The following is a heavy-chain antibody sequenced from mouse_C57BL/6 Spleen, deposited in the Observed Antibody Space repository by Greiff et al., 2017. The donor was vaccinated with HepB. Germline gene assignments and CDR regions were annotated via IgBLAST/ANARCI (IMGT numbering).Heavy chain of an antibody. Sequence: QVQLKESGAELARPGASVKMSCKASGYTFTSYTMHWVKQRPGQGLEWIGYINPSSGYTKYNQKFKDKATLTADKSSSTVYMQLSSLTSEDSAVYDCARVDYYGSSGMAYWGQGTSVTVSS. CDR2: INPSSGYT. V-gene: IGHV1-4*01. D-gene: IGHD1-1*01. CDR3: ARVDYYGSSGMAY. CDR1: GYTFTSYT. J-gene: IGHJ4*01.